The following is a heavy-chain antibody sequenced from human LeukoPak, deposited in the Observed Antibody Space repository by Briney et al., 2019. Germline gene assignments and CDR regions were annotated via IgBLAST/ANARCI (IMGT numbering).Heavy chain of an antibody. D-gene: IGHD2-15*01. CDR2: ISYDGTNK. J-gene: IGHJ4*02. Sequence: GGSLRLSCAASGFTFSSYAMSWVRQAPGKGLEWVAVISYDGTNKYYADSVKGRFTISRDNSKNALYLQMNSLRAEDTALYYCAREDCSGGSCYPGTHTDYWGQGTLVTVSS. CDR1: GFTFSSYA. CDR3: AREDCSGGSCYPGTHTDY. V-gene: IGHV3-30-3*01.